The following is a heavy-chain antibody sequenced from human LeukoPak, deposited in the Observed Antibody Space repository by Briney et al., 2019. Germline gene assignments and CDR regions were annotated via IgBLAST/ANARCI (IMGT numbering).Heavy chain of an antibody. D-gene: IGHD2-2*01. CDR3: VKGHCSSTSCYYYYGMDV. CDR2: ISSNGGST. CDR1: GFTFSSYA. Sequence: GGSLRLSCSASGFTFSSYAMHWVRQAPGKGLEYVSAISSNGGSTYYADSVKGRFTISRDNSKNTLYLQMSRLRAEDTAVYYCVKGHCSSTSCYYYYGMDVWGKGTTVTVSS. V-gene: IGHV3-64D*06. J-gene: IGHJ6*04.